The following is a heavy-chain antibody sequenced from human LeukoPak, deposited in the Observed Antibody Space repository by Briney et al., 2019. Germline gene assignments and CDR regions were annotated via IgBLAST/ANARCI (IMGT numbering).Heavy chain of an antibody. CDR3: ARGRWWFAGRPPHYMDV. D-gene: IGHD6-6*01. CDR1: GDSIRSSSYY. Sequence: SETLSLTCTVSGDSIRSSSYYWDWIRQPPGGGLEWIGSIFYRGTTYYNPSLKSRVTISLDTSKNQFSLKLSSVTAADTAVYYCARGRWWFAGRPPHYMDVWGKGTTVTVSS. V-gene: IGHV4-39*07. J-gene: IGHJ6*03. CDR2: IFYRGTT.